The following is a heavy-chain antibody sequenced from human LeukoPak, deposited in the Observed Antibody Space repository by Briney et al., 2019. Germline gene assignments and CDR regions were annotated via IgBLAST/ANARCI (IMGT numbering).Heavy chain of an antibody. Sequence: GGSRRLSCAASGFTFSDYDIHWVRQATGKGLEWVSAIGTAGDTYYTGSVKGRFTISRENAKNSLYLQMNSLRAGDTAVYYCARVAKERVGGVYYFDYWGQGTLVTVSS. J-gene: IGHJ4*02. CDR2: IGTAGDT. CDR3: ARVAKERVGGVYYFDY. CDR1: GFTFSDYD. D-gene: IGHD1-1*01. V-gene: IGHV3-13*01.